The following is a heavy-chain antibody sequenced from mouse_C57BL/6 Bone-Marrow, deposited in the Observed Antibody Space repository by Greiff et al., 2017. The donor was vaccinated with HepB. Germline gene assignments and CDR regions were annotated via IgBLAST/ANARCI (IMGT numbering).Heavy chain of an antibody. Sequence: QVQLQQPGAELVMPGASVMLSCKASGYTFTSYWTQWVKKCPGQGLEWIGEIDPSVSYTNYNQKFKAKATLTVDTSSSTAYMQLSSLTSEDSAVYYCAATVVTTDAMDYWDQGTSGTVST. J-gene: IGHJ4*01. CDR3: AATVVTTDAMDY. CDR1: GYTFTSYW. D-gene: IGHD1-1*01. V-gene: IGHV1-50*01. CDR2: IDPSVSYT.